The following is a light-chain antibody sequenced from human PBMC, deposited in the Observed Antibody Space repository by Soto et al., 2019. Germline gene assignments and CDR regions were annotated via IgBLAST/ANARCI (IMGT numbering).Light chain of an antibody. CDR1: QSVASN. V-gene: IGKV3-15*01. J-gene: IGKJ2*01. CDR2: GAS. Sequence: EIVMTQSPASLSVSPGDGATLSCRASQSVASNVAWYQQKPGQGPRLLIHGASTRAAGVPARFSGSGSGTDFTLTISSLQSEDFAVYYGQQYHNLPPQYTFGQGTKLQIK. CDR3: QQYHNLPPQYT.